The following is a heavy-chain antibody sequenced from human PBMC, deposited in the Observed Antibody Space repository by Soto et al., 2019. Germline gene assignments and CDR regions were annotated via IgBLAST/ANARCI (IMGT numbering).Heavy chain of an antibody. CDR2: ISAYNGNT. CDR1: GYTFTGDG. CDR3: ARVTRGFDY. J-gene: IGHJ4*02. Sequence: ASVKGSCKASGYTFTGDGISWVRQAPGQGLEWMGWISAYNGNTNYAQKLQGRVTMTTDTSTGTAYMELRSLRSDDTAVYYCARVTRGFDYWGQGTLVTVSS. V-gene: IGHV1-18*01.